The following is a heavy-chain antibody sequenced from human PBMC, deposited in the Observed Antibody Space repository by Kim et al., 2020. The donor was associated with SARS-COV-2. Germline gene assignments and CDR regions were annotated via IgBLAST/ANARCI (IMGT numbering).Heavy chain of an antibody. CDR2: IWYDGSNK. Sequence: GGSLRLSCAASGFTFSSYGMHWVRQAPGKGLEWVAVIWYDGSNKYYADSVKGRFTISRDNSKNTLYLQMNSLRAEDTAVYYCARDPRPTIAAAGNFDYWGQGTLVTVSS. J-gene: IGHJ4*02. V-gene: IGHV3-33*01. CDR3: ARDPRPTIAAAGNFDY. CDR1: GFTFSSYG. D-gene: IGHD6-13*01.